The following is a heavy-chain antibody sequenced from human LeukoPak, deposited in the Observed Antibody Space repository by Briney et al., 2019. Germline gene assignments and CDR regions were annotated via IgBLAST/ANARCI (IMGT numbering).Heavy chain of an antibody. J-gene: IGHJ4*02. Sequence: PGGSLRLSCAASGFTFSSYSMNWVRQAPGKGLEWVSSISSSSSYIYYADSVKGRFTISRDNAKNSLYLQMNSLRAEDTAVYYCARDGGWDDSSGYYYHFDYWGQGTLVTVSP. D-gene: IGHD3-22*01. V-gene: IGHV3-21*01. CDR2: ISSSSSYI. CDR3: ARDGGWDDSSGYYYHFDY. CDR1: GFTFSSYS.